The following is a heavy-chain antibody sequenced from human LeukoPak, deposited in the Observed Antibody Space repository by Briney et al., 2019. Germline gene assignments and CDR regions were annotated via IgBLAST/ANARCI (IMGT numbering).Heavy chain of an antibody. Sequence: GGSLRLSCAASGFTFSSYSMNWVRQAPGKGLEWVSSISSSSYIYYADSVKGRFTISRDNAKNSLYLQMNSLRAEDTAVYYCARDYSSGWCNYWGQGTLVTVSP. CDR2: ISSSSYI. CDR3: ARDYSSGWCNY. V-gene: IGHV3-21*01. CDR1: GFTFSSYS. J-gene: IGHJ4*02. D-gene: IGHD6-19*01.